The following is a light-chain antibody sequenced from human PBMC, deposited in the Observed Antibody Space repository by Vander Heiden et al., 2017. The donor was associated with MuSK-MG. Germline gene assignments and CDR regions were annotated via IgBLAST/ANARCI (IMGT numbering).Light chain of an antibody. CDR1: RSDIGDYNY. J-gene: IGLJ2*01. Sequence: QSALPQPAAVSGSPGQSITLSCTGTRSDIGDYNYVSWYQQRPGMAPRLIIYDVNSRPSDISGRFSGSKSGNTASLSISGLQADDEGVYFCASYSDTPTVVFGGGTHLTVL. CDR2: DVN. V-gene: IGLV2-14*03. CDR3: ASYSDTPTVV.